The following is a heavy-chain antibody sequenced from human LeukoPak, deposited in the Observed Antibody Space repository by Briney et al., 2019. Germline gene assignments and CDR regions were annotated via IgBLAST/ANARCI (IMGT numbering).Heavy chain of an antibody. D-gene: IGHD6-19*01. V-gene: IGHV4-34*01. CDR2: INHSGST. Sequence: SETLSLTCAVYGGSFSGYYWSWIRQPPGKGLEWIGEINHSGSTNYNPSLKGRVTISVDTSKNQFSLKLSSVTAADTAVYYCARIRRYSSGWYVGYWGQGTLVTVSS. J-gene: IGHJ4*02. CDR3: ARIRRYSSGWYVGY. CDR1: GGSFSGYY.